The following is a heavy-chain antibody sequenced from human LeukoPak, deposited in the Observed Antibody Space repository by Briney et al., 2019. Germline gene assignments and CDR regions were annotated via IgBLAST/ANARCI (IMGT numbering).Heavy chain of an antibody. CDR3: ARDQNWYMDV. CDR1: GDAFTGVY. CDR2: IKPNSSGT. V-gene: IGHV1-2*02. Sequence: ASVKASSKASGDAFTGVYMHCVRHAPGQGLEWMGWIKPNSSGTNYAQKFQGRVTTTRDTSISTAYMELSRLRCDDTAVYYCARDQNWYMDVWGKGNTGTVSS. J-gene: IGHJ6*03.